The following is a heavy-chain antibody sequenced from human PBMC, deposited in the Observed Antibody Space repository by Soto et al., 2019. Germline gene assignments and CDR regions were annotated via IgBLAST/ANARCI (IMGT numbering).Heavy chain of an antibody. D-gene: IGHD4-17*01. CDR1: GFTVSSNY. CDR2: IYSGGST. CDR3: ASLTYTVTKRGV. V-gene: IGHV3-53*01. J-gene: IGHJ4*02. Sequence: EVQLVESGGGLIQPGGSLRLSCAASGFTVSSNYMSWVRQAPGKGLEWVSVIYSGGSTYYADSVKVRFTISRDNSKNTVYLQMNSLRAEDTAVYYCASLTYTVTKRGVWGQGTLVTVSS.